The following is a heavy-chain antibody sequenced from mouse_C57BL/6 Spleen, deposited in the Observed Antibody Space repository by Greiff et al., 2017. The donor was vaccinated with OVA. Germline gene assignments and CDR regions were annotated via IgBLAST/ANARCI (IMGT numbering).Heavy chain of an antibody. CDR3: AKKNGSSYPYAMDY. CDR2: IWRGGST. V-gene: IGHV2-5*01. CDR1: GFSLTSYG. Sequence: VQLQQSGPGLVQPSQSLSITCTVSGFSLTSYGVHWVRQSPGKGLEWLGVIWRGGSTDYNAAFMSRLSITKDNSKSQVFFKMNSLQADDTAIYYCAKKNGSSYPYAMDYWGQGTSVTVSS. D-gene: IGHD1-1*01. J-gene: IGHJ4*01.